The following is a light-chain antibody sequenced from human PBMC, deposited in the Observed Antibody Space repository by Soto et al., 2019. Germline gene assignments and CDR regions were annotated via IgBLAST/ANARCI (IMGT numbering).Light chain of an antibody. V-gene: IGKV3D-20*02. CDR3: QQRSAWPLT. Sequence: EIVLTQSPGTLSLSPGERATLSCRASQSVSSSYLAWYQQKPGQAPRLLIYEASIRATGVPARFSGSGSGTDFTLSISGLEPDDFAVYYCQQRSAWPLTFGGGTKVDIK. CDR2: EAS. J-gene: IGKJ4*01. CDR1: QSVSSSY.